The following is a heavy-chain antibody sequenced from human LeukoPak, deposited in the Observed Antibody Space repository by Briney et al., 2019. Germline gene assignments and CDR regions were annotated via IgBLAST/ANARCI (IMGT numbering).Heavy chain of an antibody. D-gene: IGHD1-26*01. CDR2: IYYSGST. CDR1: GGSISSSSYY. J-gene: IGHJ6*03. CDR3: ARCSGSYYGYYYYYMDV. Sequence: PSETLSLTCTVSGGSISSSSYYWGWIRQPPGKGLEWIGSIYYSGSTYYNPSLKSRVTISVDTSKYQFSLKLSSVTAADTAVYYCARCSGSYYGYYYYYMDVWGKGTTVTVSS. V-gene: IGHV4-39*07.